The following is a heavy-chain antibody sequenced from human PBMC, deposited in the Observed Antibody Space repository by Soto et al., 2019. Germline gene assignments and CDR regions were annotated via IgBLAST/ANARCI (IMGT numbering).Heavy chain of an antibody. V-gene: IGHV3-33*06. D-gene: IGHD3-16*01. Sequence: QVQLVESGGGVVQPGGALRLSCAASGFTFSNYALHWVRQAPGKGLEWVALIWSDGAKTHYVESVRGRFAISRDDSKNTVFLQMNDLRAEDTALYYCAKDSDTRFAWGGAFDVWGQGTMVTVSS. CDR3: AKDSDTRFAWGGAFDV. J-gene: IGHJ3*01. CDR1: GFTFSNYA. CDR2: IWSDGAKT.